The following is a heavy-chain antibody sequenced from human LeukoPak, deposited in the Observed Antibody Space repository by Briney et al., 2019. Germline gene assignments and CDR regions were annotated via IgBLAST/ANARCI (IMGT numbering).Heavy chain of an antibody. V-gene: IGHV3-23*01. Sequence: GGSLRLSCAASGFTFSSYAMSWVRQAPGKGLEWASAISGSGGSTYYADSVKGRFTISRDNSKNTLYLQMSTLRAEDTAVYYCAKAVTGNYIKGFDYWGQGTLVTVSS. CDR3: AKAVTGNYIKGFDY. CDR2: ISGSGGST. CDR1: GFTFSSYA. J-gene: IGHJ4*02. D-gene: IGHD1-7*01.